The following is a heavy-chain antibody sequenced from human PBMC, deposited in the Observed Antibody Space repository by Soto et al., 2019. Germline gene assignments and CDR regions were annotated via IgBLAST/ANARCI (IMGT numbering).Heavy chain of an antibody. J-gene: IGHJ4*02. D-gene: IGHD3-22*01. CDR2: ISYDGSNK. Sequence: PGGSLRLSCAASGFTFSSYGMHWVRQAPGKGLEWVAVISYDGSNKYYADSVKGRFTISRDNSKNTLYLQMSSLRAEDTAVYYCGNFYDSSGYYPDHWGQGTLVTVSS. V-gene: IGHV3-30*18. CDR1: GFTFSSYG. CDR3: GNFYDSSGYYPDH.